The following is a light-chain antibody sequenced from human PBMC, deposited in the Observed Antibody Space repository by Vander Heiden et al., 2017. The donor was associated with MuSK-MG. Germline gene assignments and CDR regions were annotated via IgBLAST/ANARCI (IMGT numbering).Light chain of an antibody. J-gene: IGLJ2*01. V-gene: IGLV1-44*01. Sequence: HSVLTQPPSASGTRGQRVTVSCSGSSASTGSKTGNWHQRLPATAPKLLIYSNNQRPSGVPDRFSGSKSGTSASLAISGLQSEDEADYYCAAWDDSLNGVVFGGGTKLTVL. CDR2: SNN. CDR1: SASTGSKT. CDR3: AAWDDSLNGVV.